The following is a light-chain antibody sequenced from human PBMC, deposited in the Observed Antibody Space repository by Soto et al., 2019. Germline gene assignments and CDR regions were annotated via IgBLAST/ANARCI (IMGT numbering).Light chain of an antibody. Sequence: ESVLTQSPGTLSLSPGERATLSCRASQSVSSSYLAWYQQTPGQAPRLLIYGSSSRATGIPDRFSGSGSGTDFTLTISSLQPDDFATYYRQYYSGVWTFGQGTKVDIK. J-gene: IGKJ1*01. CDR3: QYYSGVWT. CDR2: GSS. V-gene: IGKV3-20*01. CDR1: QSVSSSY.